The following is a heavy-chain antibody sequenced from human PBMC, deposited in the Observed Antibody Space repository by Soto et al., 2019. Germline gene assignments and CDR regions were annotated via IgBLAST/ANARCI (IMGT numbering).Heavy chain of an antibody. D-gene: IGHD2-8*02. CDR1: GGSISSGGYY. Sequence: SETLSLTCTVSGGSISSGGYYWSWIRQHPGKGLEWIGYIYYSGSTYYNPSLKSRVTISVDTSKNQFSLKLSSVTAADTAVYHCARLDNTGRFQSFDFWGQGIPVTSPQ. CDR2: IYYSGST. J-gene: IGHJ4*02. CDR3: ARLDNTGRFQSFDF. V-gene: IGHV4-31*03.